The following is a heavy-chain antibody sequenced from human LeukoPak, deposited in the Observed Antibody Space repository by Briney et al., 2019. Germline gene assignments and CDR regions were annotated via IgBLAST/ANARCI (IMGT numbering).Heavy chain of an antibody. Sequence: SETLSLTCTVSGGSFSSYYWSWIRQPPGKGLEWIGYIYYSGSATYNPSLRGRVTISVDTSKKQFALNLTSVTAADTAVYYCARGYGGSGSYYYYGMDIWGQGTTVTVSS. D-gene: IGHD3-10*01. CDR1: GGSFSSYY. J-gene: IGHJ6*02. CDR3: ARGYGGSGSYYYYGMDI. V-gene: IGHV4-59*01. CDR2: IYYSGSA.